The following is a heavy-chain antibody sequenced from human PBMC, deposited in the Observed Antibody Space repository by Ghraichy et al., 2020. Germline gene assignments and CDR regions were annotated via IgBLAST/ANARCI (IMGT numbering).Heavy chain of an antibody. V-gene: IGHV4-39*01. CDR1: GDTIISSTSY. CDR3: VRWSGPGGLFDP. D-gene: IGHD3-3*01. J-gene: IGHJ5*02. Sequence: SETLSLTCSVSGDTIISSTSYWGWLRQPQGEGREWLANSYSSGITYSKSSLRVRVTLFVDTSQNQLSLRLMSVTAADTSVYYCVRWSGPGGLFDPWGQGILVAVSS. CDR2: SYSSGIT.